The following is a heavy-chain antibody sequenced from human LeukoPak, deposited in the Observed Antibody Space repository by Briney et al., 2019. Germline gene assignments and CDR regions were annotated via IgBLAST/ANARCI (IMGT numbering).Heavy chain of an antibody. D-gene: IGHD3-9*01. V-gene: IGHV5-51*01. CDR3: ARRYYDILTGYYPGPPSDAFDI. Sequence: GESLKISCKGSGYSFTSYWIGWVRQMPGKGLEWMGIIYPGDSDTRYSPSFQGQVTISADKSISTAYLQWSSLKASDTAMYYCARRYYDILTGYYPGPPSDAFDIWGQGTMVTVSS. CDR1: GYSFTSYW. CDR2: IYPGDSDT. J-gene: IGHJ3*02.